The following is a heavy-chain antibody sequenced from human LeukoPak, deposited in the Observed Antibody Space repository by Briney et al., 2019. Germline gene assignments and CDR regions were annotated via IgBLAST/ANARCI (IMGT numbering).Heavy chain of an antibody. Sequence: SETLSLTCTASGVSISSYYWSWIRQPPGKGLEWIGRIYTSGSTDYNPSLKSRITMSIDTSKNHFSLKLSSVTAADTGVYFCAREDSSSWGPFDYWGQGTLVTVSS. J-gene: IGHJ4*02. D-gene: IGHD6-6*01. CDR3: AREDSSSWGPFDY. CDR2: IYTSGST. V-gene: IGHV4-4*07. CDR1: GVSISSYY.